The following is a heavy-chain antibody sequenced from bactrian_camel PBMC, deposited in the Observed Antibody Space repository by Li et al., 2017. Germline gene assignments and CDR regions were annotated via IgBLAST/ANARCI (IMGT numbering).Heavy chain of an antibody. D-gene: IGHD6*01. V-gene: IGHV3-2*01. J-gene: IGHJ6*01. CDR1: GFTFSSYY. Sequence: HVQLVESGGGLLQPGGSRRLSCAASGFTFSSYYMSWVRQAPGKGLERVASISSDGSSTYYADSVKGRFTISRDNAKSTVYLQMNSLKSEDTALYYCTTGEPGEVAGTGALFGCWGQGTQVTVS. CDR2: ISSDGSST. CDR3: TTGEPGEVAGTGALFGC.